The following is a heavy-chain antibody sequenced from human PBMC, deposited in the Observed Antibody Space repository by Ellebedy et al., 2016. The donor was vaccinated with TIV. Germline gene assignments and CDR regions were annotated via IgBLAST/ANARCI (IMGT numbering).Heavy chain of an antibody. CDR1: GDSISTFNYY. CDR3: ARFRSGIVVAPAHYGMDV. J-gene: IGHJ6*02. D-gene: IGHD2-2*01. Sequence: GSLRLXXTVSGDSISTFNYYWNWIRQPPGGGLEWIGSIYYTGNTYYNPSLKSRVTISVDTSKNQFSLRLSSVTAADTAVYYCARFRSGIVVAPAHYGMDVWGQGTTVTVSS. V-gene: IGHV4-39*01. CDR2: IYYTGNT.